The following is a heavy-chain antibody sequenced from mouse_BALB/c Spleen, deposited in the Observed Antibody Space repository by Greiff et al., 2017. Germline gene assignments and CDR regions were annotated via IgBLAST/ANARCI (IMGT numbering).Heavy chain of an antibody. CDR3: ARGPLPFAY. Sequence: EVKVEESGGGLVKPGGSLKLSCAASGFTFSSYAMPWVRQTPEKRLEWVASISSGGSTYYPDSVKGRLTISRDNARNILYLQMSSLRSEDTAMYYCARGPLPFAYWGQGTLVTVSA. CDR1: GFTFSSYA. D-gene: IGHD2-10*01. V-gene: IGHV5-6-5*01. CDR2: ISSGGST. J-gene: IGHJ3*01.